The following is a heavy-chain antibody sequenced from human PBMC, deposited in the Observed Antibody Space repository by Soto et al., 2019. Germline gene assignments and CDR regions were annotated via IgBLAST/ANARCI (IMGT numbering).Heavy chain of an antibody. J-gene: IGHJ5*02. D-gene: IGHD2-15*01. V-gene: IGHV1-69*13. Sequence: RASVKVSCKASGGTFSSYAISWVRQAPGQGLEWMGGIIPIFGTANYAQKFQGRVTITADESTSTAYMELSSLRSEDTAVYYCARDRRGIVVVVAATGWFDPWGQGTLVTVSS. CDR3: ARDRRGIVVVVAATGWFDP. CDR2: IIPIFGTA. CDR1: GGTFSSYA.